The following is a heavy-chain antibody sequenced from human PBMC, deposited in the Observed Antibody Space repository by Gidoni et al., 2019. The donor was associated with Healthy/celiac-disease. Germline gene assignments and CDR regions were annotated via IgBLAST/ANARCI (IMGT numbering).Heavy chain of an antibody. CDR1: GYTFTSDD. J-gene: IGHJ4*02. CDR3: ARGLNFWSGYLLGY. Sequence: QVQLVQPGAEVKKPGASVKVFCKASGYTFTSDDINWARQTTGQGLEWMGWMNPNSGNTGYAQKFQGRVTMTRNTSISTAYMELSSLRSEDTAVYYCARGLNFWSGYLLGYWGQGTLVTVSS. CDR2: MNPNSGNT. V-gene: IGHV1-8*01. D-gene: IGHD3-3*01.